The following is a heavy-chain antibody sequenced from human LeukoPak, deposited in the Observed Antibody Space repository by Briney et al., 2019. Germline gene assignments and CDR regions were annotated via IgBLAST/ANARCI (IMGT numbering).Heavy chain of an antibody. Sequence: GGSLRLSCAASGFTFSSYGMHWVRQAPGKGLEWVAFIRYDGSNKYYADSVKGRFTISRDNSKNTLYLQMNSLRAEDTAVYYCAKSEQQLEENWFDPWGQGTLVTVSS. CDR1: GFTFSSYG. D-gene: IGHD6-13*01. J-gene: IGHJ5*02. V-gene: IGHV3-30*02. CDR3: AKSEQQLEENWFDP. CDR2: IRYDGSNK.